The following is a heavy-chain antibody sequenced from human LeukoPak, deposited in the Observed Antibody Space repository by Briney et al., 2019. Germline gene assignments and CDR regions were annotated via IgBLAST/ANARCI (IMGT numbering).Heavy chain of an antibody. CDR3: ARHSELDIVATIDTVRAFDI. V-gene: IGHV4-59*08. J-gene: IGHJ3*02. D-gene: IGHD5-12*01. Sequence: KASETLSLTCTVSGGSISSHYWSWIRQPPGKGLEWIGYIYYSGSTNYNPSLKSRVTISVDTSKNQFSLKLSSVTAADTAVYYCARHSELDIVATIDTVRAFDIWGQGTMVTVSS. CDR2: IYYSGST. CDR1: GGSISSHY.